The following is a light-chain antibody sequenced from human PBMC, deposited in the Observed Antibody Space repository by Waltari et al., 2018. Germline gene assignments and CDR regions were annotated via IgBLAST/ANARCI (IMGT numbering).Light chain of an antibody. CDR2: AAS. CDR3: QKYNSAPYT. J-gene: IGKJ2*01. CDR1: QGISNY. Sequence: DIQMTQSPSSLSASVGDRVTITCRASQGISNYLDWYQQKPGKGPKLLIYAASTFQFGVQSRFSGSGSGTDFTLTISSLQPEDVATYYCQKYNSAPYTFGQGTKLEIK. V-gene: IGKV1-27*01.